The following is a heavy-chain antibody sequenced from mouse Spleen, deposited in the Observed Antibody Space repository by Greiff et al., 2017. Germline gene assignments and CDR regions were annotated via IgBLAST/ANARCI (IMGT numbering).Heavy chain of an antibody. D-gene: IGHD1-1*01. CDR3: ARGVYYGSSSNYFDY. Sequence: EVKLVESGGGLVKPGGSLKLSCAASGFTFSSYAMSWVRQTPEKRLEWVATISSGGSYTYYPDSVKGRFTISRDNAKNTLYLQMSSLRSEDTAMYYCARGVYYGSSSNYFDYWGQGTTLTVSS. J-gene: IGHJ2*01. CDR1: GFTFSSYA. CDR2: ISSGGSYT. V-gene: IGHV5-9-1*01.